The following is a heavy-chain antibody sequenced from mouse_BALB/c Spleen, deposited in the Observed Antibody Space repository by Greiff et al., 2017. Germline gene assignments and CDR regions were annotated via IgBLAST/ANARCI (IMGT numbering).Heavy chain of an antibody. Sequence: DVKLVESGGGLVKPGGSLKLSCAASGFTFSSYAMSWVRQTPEKRLEWVASISSGGSTYYPDSVKGRFTISRDNARNILYLQMSSLRSEDTAMYYCARATMINYAMDYWGQGTSVTVSS. CDR2: ISSGGST. D-gene: IGHD2-4*01. J-gene: IGHJ4*01. V-gene: IGHV5-6-5*01. CDR3: ARATMINYAMDY. CDR1: GFTFSSYA.